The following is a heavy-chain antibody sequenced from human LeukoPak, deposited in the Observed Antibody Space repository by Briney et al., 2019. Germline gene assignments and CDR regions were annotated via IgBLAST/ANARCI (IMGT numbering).Heavy chain of an antibody. CDR3: ARSYYYDSSGYYFGLYYYYYYMDV. J-gene: IGHJ6*03. D-gene: IGHD3-22*01. V-gene: IGHV4-4*09. Sequence: SETLSLTCTVSGGSISSYYWSWIRQPPGKGLEGIGYIYTSGSTNYNPSLKSRVTISVDTSKNQFSLKLSSVTAADTAVYYCARSYYYDSSGYYFGLYYYYYYMDVWGKGTTVTVSS. CDR1: GGSISSYY. CDR2: IYTSGST.